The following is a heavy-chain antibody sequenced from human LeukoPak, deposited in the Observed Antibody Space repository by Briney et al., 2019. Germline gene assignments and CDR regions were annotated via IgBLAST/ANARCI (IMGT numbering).Heavy chain of an antibody. Sequence: PGRSLRLSCAASGFTFSSYAMHWVRQAPGKGLEWVAVISYDGSNKYYAASVKGRFTISRDNSKNTLYLQMNSLRAEDTAVYYCARAIVGATADFDYWGQGTLVTVSS. CDR1: GFTFSSYA. CDR3: ARAIVGATADFDY. J-gene: IGHJ4*02. CDR2: ISYDGSNK. V-gene: IGHV3-30*04. D-gene: IGHD1-26*01.